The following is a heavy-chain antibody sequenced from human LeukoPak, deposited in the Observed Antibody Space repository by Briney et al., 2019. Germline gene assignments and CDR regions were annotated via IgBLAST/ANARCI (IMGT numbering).Heavy chain of an antibody. Sequence: GGSLRLSCAASGFTFTTYSINWVRQAPGKGLEWISYISGSTKTIYYADSVKGRFTISRDNAKNSLYLQMNSLRAEDTAVHYCARLGVTTTYNWFDPWGQGTLVTVSS. V-gene: IGHV3-48*01. CDR1: GFTFTTYS. J-gene: IGHJ5*02. D-gene: IGHD4-11*01. CDR3: ARLGVTTTYNWFDP. CDR2: ISGSTKTI.